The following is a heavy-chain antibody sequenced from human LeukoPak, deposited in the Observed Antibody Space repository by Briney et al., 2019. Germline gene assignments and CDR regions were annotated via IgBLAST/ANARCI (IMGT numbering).Heavy chain of an antibody. CDR2: IIPIFGTA. CDR3: AIPYYYDSSGPGDAFDI. D-gene: IGHD3-22*01. J-gene: IGHJ3*02. CDR1: GGTFSIYA. Sequence: SVNVSCKASGGTFSIYAISWVRQAPGQGLEWMGGIIPIFGTANYAQKFQGRVTITADESTSTAYMELSSLRSEDTAVYYCAIPYYYDSSGPGDAFDIWGQGTMVTVSS. V-gene: IGHV1-69*13.